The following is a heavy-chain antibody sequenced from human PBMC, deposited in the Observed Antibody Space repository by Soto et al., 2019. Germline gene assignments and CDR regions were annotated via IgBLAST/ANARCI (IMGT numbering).Heavy chain of an antibody. Sequence: EVQLLDSGGDLAQPGGSLRLSCVASGFTFSSYAMSWVRQAPGKGLEWVSSISDSGGITYYADPVKGRITISRDNSKNTLYLQMNSLRAEDTAVYYCAKATYYYDSSGYYPFDYWGQGTLVTVSS. D-gene: IGHD3-22*01. J-gene: IGHJ4*02. CDR3: AKATYYYDSSGYYPFDY. CDR2: ISDSGGIT. V-gene: IGHV3-23*01. CDR1: GFTFSSYA.